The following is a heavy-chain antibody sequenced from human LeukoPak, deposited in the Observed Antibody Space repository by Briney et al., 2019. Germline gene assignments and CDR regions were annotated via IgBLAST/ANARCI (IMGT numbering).Heavy chain of an antibody. CDR1: GGTFSSYA. V-gene: IGHV1-69*13. CDR3: ARDRGKRLQVDY. J-gene: IGHJ4*02. Sequence: ASVKVSCKASGGTFSSYAISWVRQAPGQGLEWMGGIIPIFGTANYAQKFQGRVTITADESTSTAYMELRSLRSDDTAVYYCARDRGKRLQVDYWGQGTLVTVSS. D-gene: IGHD3-10*01. CDR2: IIPIFGTA.